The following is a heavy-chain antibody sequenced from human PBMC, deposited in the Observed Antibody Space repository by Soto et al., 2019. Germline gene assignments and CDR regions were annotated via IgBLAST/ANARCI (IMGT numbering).Heavy chain of an antibody. CDR2: IIGSSGST. CDR1: GFTFRSYA. V-gene: IGHV3-23*01. J-gene: IGHJ1*01. D-gene: IGHD3-22*01. CDR3: AKDHFYDSSGYRY. Sequence: XGSLRLSCEAAGFTFRSYAMSWVRKAPGKGLEWVSAIIGSSGSTYYADSVRGRFTISRDNSKNMVYLQMNSLRAEDTALYYCAKDHFYDSSGYRYWRQGNLVTVSS.